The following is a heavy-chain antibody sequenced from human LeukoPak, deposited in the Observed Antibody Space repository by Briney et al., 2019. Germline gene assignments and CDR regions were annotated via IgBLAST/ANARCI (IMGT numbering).Heavy chain of an antibody. CDR1: GYSFTSYW. V-gene: IGHV5-51*01. D-gene: IGHD3-22*01. CDR2: IYPGDSDT. Sequence: GESLKISCKGSGYSFTSYWIGWVRQMPGKGLEWMGIIYPGDSDTRYSPSFQGQVTISADKSISTAYLQWSSLKASDTAMYCCARHAFYDSSGYYPPYYFDCWGQGTLVTVSS. J-gene: IGHJ4*02. CDR3: ARHAFYDSSGYYPPYYFDC.